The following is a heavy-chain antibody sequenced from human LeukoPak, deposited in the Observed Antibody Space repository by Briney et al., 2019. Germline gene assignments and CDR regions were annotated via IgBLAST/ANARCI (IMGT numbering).Heavy chain of an antibody. V-gene: IGHV3-23*01. J-gene: IGHJ5*02. CDR3: AKGGRYCSGVTCYSAT. CDR1: GFTFSSYA. Sequence: GGSLRLSCAASGFTFSSYAMSWVRQAPGKGLERVSTISGSGSTTYYADSVKGRFTISRDNSKNTLYLQMNSLRAEDTAVYSCAKGGRYCSGVTCYSATWGQGTLVTVSS. CDR2: ISGSGSTT. D-gene: IGHD2-15*01.